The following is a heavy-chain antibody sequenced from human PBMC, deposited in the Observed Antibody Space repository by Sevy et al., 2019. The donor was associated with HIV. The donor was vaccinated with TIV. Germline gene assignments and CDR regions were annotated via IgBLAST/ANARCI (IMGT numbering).Heavy chain of an antibody. J-gene: IGHJ4*02. D-gene: IGHD3-3*01. CDR3: ASVRQSARFLEWLFPDY. CDR1: GYTFTSYG. V-gene: IGHV1-18*01. CDR2: ISAYNGNT. Sequence: ASVKVSCKASGYTFTSYGISWVRQAPGQGLEWMGWISAYNGNTNYAQKLQGRVTMTTDTSTSTAYMELRSLRSDDTAVYYCASVRQSARFLEWLFPDYWGQGTLVTVSS.